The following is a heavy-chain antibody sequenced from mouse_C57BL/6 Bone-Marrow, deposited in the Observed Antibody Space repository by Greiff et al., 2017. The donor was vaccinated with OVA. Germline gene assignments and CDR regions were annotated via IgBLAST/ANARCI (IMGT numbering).Heavy chain of an antibody. CDR2: IYPRSGNT. Sequence: VQLQQTGAELARPGASVKLSCKASGYTFTSYGISWVKQRTGPGLEWIGEIYPRSGNTYYNEKFKGKATLTADKSSSTAYMELRSLTSEDSAVYFCARLGDYGVDYWGQGTTLTVSS. CDR1: GYTFTSYG. D-gene: IGHD1-1*02. V-gene: IGHV1-81*01. CDR3: ARLGDYGVDY. J-gene: IGHJ2*01.